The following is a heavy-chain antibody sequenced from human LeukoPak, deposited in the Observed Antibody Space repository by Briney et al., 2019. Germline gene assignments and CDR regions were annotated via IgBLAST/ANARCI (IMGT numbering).Heavy chain of an antibody. V-gene: IGHV1-18*01. J-gene: IGHJ6*03. Sequence: ASVKVSCKASGYTFTSYGISWVRQAPGQGLEWMGWISAYNGNTNYAQKLQGRVTMTTDTSTSTAYMELRSLRSDDTAVYYCARMVRGVIGYYYYYYMDVWGKGTTVTVSS. D-gene: IGHD3-10*01. CDR1: GYTFTSYG. CDR3: ARMVRGVIGYYYYYYMDV. CDR2: ISAYNGNT.